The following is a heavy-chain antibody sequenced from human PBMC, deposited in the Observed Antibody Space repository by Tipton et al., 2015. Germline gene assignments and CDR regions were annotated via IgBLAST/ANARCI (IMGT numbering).Heavy chain of an antibody. CDR1: GFTFSPYS. J-gene: IGHJ6*02. CDR2: ISGSGSTI. V-gene: IGHV3-48*01. D-gene: IGHD2-2*01. Sequence: GSLRLSCEASGFTFSPYSMNWVRQAPGKGLEWVSYISGSGSTIHYADSVRGRFTISRDNAKNSLYLQMNSLRGDDTAIYYCARDCNITTCYYNYAMDVWGQGTTVTVSS. CDR3: ARDCNITTCYYNYAMDV.